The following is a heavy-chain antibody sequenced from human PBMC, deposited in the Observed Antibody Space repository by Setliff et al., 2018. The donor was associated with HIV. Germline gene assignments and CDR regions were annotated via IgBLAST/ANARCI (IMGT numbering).Heavy chain of an antibody. Sequence: SETLSLTCTVSGGSIKSSSYYWGWIRQPPGKGLEWIGSIYYSGNTYYNPSLESRVTISLDTSRNQFSLRLSSVTAADTAVYYCARSTYYFDSSGYKYNWFDPWGQGTRVTVSS. CDR2: IYYSGNT. J-gene: IGHJ5*02. CDR1: GGSIKSSSYY. D-gene: IGHD3-22*01. CDR3: ARSTYYFDSSGYKYNWFDP. V-gene: IGHV4-39*07.